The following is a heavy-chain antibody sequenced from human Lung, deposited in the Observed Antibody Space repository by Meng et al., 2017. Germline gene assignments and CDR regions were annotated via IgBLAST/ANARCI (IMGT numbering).Heavy chain of an antibody. CDR2: IDPKSGDT. Sequence: QVQPVQSGAEVKKPGASVKVSCKPSGYNFPDYYIPWVRLAPGQGLEWMGHIDPKSGDTRYAQKFQGRVTMTGDTSIGTAYMELTGLRSDDTALYYCARDEDISAAGKLFGDYWGQGTLVTVSS. CDR3: ARDEDISAAGKLFGDY. V-gene: IGHV1-2*06. J-gene: IGHJ4*02. D-gene: IGHD6-13*01. CDR1: GYNFPDYY.